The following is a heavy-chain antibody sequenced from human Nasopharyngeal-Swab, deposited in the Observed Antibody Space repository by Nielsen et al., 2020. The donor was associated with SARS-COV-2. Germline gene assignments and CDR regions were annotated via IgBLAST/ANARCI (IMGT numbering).Heavy chain of an antibody. CDR3: ARGEAWLPIDY. D-gene: IGHD3-22*01. V-gene: IGHV1-46*01. CDR2: INPSGGST. Sequence: WVRQPPGQGLEWMGIINPSGGSTSYAQKFQGRVTMTRDTSTSTVYMELSSLRSEDTAVYYCARGEAWLPIDYWGQGTLVTVSS. J-gene: IGHJ4*02.